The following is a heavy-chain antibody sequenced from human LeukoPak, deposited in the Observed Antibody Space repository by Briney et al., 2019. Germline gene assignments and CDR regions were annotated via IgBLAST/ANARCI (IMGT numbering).Heavy chain of an antibody. CDR1: GGTFSSYA. V-gene: IGHV1-2*02. D-gene: IGHD3/OR15-3a*01. Sequence: GASVKVSCKASGGTFSSYAISWVRQAPGQGLEWMGWINSYSGGTNYAQRFQGRVTMTRDTDISTVYMELSSLRSEDSAVYYCARGYPLDWNYFDYWGQGTLVTVSS. CDR3: ARGYPLDWNYFDY. J-gene: IGHJ4*02. CDR2: INSYSGGT.